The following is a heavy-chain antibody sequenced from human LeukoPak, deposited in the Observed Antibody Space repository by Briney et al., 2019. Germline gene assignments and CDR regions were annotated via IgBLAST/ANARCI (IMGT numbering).Heavy chain of an antibody. V-gene: IGHV4-4*07. Sequence: SETLSLTCTVSGGSMRNYFWNWVRQPAGEGLEWIGRISTGGSTDYNPSLESRLTMSVDTSKNQFSLRLSSVTAADTAVYYCARDGSSSWPFGFWGQGTLVTVSS. CDR3: ARDGSSSWPFGF. CDR2: ISTGGST. J-gene: IGHJ4*02. CDR1: GGSMRNYF. D-gene: IGHD6-13*01.